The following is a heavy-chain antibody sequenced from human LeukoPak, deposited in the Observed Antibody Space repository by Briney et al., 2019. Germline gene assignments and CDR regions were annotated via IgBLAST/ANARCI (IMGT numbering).Heavy chain of an antibody. V-gene: IGHV5-51*01. CDR2: IYPGDSDT. Sequence: GESLKISCKGSGYSFTSYWIGWVRQVPGKGPEWMGIIYPGDSDTRYSPSFQGQVTISADKSISTAYLQWSSLKASDTAMYYCARLQYHSSSSAVYYWGQGTLVTVSS. D-gene: IGHD6-6*01. CDR1: GYSFTSYW. J-gene: IGHJ4*02. CDR3: ARLQYHSSSSAVYY.